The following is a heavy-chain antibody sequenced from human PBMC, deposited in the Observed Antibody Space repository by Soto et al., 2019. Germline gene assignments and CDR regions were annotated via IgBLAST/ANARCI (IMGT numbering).Heavy chain of an antibody. CDR1: GYTFTGYY. Sequence: QVQLVQSGAEVKKPGASVKVSCKAPGYTFTGYYMHWVRQAPGQGLEWMGWINPNSGGTNYARKFQGRVTMTRYTPISTAYMELSRLRSDDTAVYYCARVGIAAALSEYFQHWGQGTLVTVSS. V-gene: IGHV1-2*02. D-gene: IGHD6-25*01. J-gene: IGHJ1*01. CDR3: ARVGIAAALSEYFQH. CDR2: INPNSGGT.